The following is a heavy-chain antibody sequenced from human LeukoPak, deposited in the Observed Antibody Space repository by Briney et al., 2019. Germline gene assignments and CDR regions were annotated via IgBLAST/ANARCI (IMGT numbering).Heavy chain of an antibody. Sequence: ASVKVSCKASGYTFINYGISWVRQAPGQGLEWMGWISSYYGNTNYAQRLQGRVTMTTDTSTSTAYMELRSLRSDDTAVYYCAQFQWELRGFDYWGQGTLVTVSS. D-gene: IGHD1-26*01. CDR2: ISSYYGNT. J-gene: IGHJ4*02. CDR3: AQFQWELRGFDY. V-gene: IGHV1-18*01. CDR1: GYTFINYG.